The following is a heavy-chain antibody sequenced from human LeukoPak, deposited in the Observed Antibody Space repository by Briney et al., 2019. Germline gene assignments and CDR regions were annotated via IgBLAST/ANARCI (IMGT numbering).Heavy chain of an antibody. J-gene: IGHJ4*02. CDR2: ISAYNGNT. D-gene: IGHD2-2*01. Sequence: ASVKVSCKASGYTFTSYGISWVRQAPGQGLEWMGWISAYNGNTNYAQKLQGRVTMTTDTSTSTAYMELRSLRSDDTAVYYCARDLGAVVPAAIYFDYWGQGTLVTVSS. CDR1: GYTFTSYG. CDR3: ARDLGAVVPAAIYFDY. V-gene: IGHV1-18*01.